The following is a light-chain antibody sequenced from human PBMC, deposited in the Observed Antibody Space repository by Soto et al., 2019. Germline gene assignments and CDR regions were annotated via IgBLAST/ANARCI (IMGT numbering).Light chain of an antibody. V-gene: IGLV2-18*01. J-gene: IGLJ1*01. Sequence: QSALTQPPSESGSPGQSVTISCTGTTSDIDNYDSVSWYQQAPGTAPKLIIYDVNNRPSGAPDRFSGSTSGNTASLTISRLQAEDETDYFCSLYTSNGSLIFGPGTKLTVL. CDR1: TSDIDNYDS. CDR2: DVN. CDR3: SLYTSNGSLI.